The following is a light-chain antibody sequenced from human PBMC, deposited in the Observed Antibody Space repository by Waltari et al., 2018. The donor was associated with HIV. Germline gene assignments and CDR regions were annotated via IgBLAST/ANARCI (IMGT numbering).Light chain of an antibody. Sequence: QSVLTQPPSVSAAPGQKVTISCSGSNSNIGSNYVSWYQQLPGRVPKLLIFENVMRSSGFPDRFSGSKSGTSATLVITGLQTGDEADYYCGTWDSSLSAGVFGGGTKVTVL. CDR1: NSNIGSNY. CDR2: ENV. CDR3: GTWDSSLSAGV. J-gene: IGLJ3*02. V-gene: IGLV1-51*02.